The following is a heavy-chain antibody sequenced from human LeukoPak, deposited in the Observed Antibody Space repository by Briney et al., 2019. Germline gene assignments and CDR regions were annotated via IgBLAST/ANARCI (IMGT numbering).Heavy chain of an antibody. J-gene: IGHJ3*02. D-gene: IGHD1-14*01. V-gene: IGHV7-4-1*02. CDR1: GGTFSSYV. Sequence: VASVKVSCKASGGTFSSYVISWVRQAPGEGLEWMGWINTNTGNPTYAQGFTGRFVFSLDTSVSTAYLQISSLKAEDIAVYYCATTGLEEYNGGAFDIWGQGTMVTVSS. CDR2: INTNTGNP. CDR3: ATTGLEEYNGGAFDI.